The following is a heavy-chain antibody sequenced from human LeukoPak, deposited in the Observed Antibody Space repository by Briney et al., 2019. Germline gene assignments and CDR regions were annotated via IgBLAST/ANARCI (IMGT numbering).Heavy chain of an antibody. CDR3: ARFGYVETTVATPIKYYFAMDV. V-gene: IGHV4-4*02. D-gene: IGHD4-23*01. CDR2: IYHSGST. CDR1: GGSISSSNW. Sequence: SETLSLTCAVSGGSISSSNWWSWVRQPPGKGLEWIGEIYHSGSTNYNPSLKSRVTILVDEPKNHFSLRLSSLTAADTAVYYCARFGYVETTVATPIKYYFAMDVWGQGTTVTVSS. J-gene: IGHJ6*02.